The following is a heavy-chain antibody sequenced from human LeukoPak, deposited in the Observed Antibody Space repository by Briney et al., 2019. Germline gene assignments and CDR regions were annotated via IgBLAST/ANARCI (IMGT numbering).Heavy chain of an antibody. CDR3: ARAYDSSGYYLRHLDY. V-gene: IGHV4-59*08. J-gene: IGHJ4*02. Sequence: PSETLSLTCIVSGGSISNYYWSWIRQPPGKGLEWIGYISNSGSANYNPSLKSRVTISVDMSKNQFSLKLSSVTAADTAVYYCARAYDSSGYYLRHLDYWGQGTLVTVSS. CDR2: ISNSGSA. D-gene: IGHD3-22*01. CDR1: GGSISNYY.